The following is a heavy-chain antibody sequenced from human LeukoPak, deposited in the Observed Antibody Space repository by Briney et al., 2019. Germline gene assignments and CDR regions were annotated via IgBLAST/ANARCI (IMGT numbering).Heavy chain of an antibody. V-gene: IGHV4-39*01. J-gene: IGHJ6*02. D-gene: IGHD3-3*01. CDR1: GGSISSSSYY. CDR2: IYYSGST. CDR3: ARISSYDFWSGYHDYYYYGMDV. Sequence: SETLSLTCTVSGGSISSSSYYWGWIRQPPGKGLEWIGSIYYSGSTYYNPSLKSRVTISVGTSKNQFSLKLSSVTAADTAVYYCARISSYDFWSGYHDYYYYGMDVWGQGTTVTVSS.